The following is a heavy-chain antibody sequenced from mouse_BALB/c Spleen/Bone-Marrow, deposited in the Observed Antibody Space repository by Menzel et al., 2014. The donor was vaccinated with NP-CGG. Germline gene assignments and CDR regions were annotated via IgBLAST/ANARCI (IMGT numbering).Heavy chain of an antibody. Sequence: VQLQQSGAEFAKPGASVRLSCKASGYTFTRFYIHWVKQRPGQDLEWIGEIDPSDSYINYNQKFKGKATLTVDKSSSTAYMQLSGLTSEDSALYYCARWGYLDYWGQGTTLTVSS. J-gene: IGHJ2*01. D-gene: IGHD3-1*01. CDR2: IDPSDSYI. V-gene: IGHV1-69*02. CDR1: GYTFTRFY. CDR3: ARWGYLDY.